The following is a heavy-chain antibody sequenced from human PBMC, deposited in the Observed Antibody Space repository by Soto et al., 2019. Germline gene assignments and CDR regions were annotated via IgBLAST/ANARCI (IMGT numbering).Heavy chain of an antibody. CDR2: ISYDGSNK. Sequence: QVQLVESGGGVVQPGRSLRLSCAASGFTFSNYVMHWVRQAPGKGLEWVAVISYDGSNKYYAYPVKGRFTISRENYKNTLYLQMSRLRPEETAIYYCAKRIAVAGIYYYGMDLWGQGTTVTVSS. J-gene: IGHJ6*02. CDR3: AKRIAVAGIYYYGMDL. CDR1: GFTFSNYV. V-gene: IGHV3-30*18. D-gene: IGHD6-19*01.